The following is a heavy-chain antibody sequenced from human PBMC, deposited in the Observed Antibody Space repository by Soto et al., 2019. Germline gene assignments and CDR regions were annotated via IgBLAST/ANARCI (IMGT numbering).Heavy chain of an antibody. V-gene: IGHV1-8*02. D-gene: IGHD3-3*01. J-gene: IGHJ6*03. CDR2: INASSGNT. Sequence: ASVKVSCKASGYTFTSYAMHLVRQATGQRHEWMGWINASSGNTGYAQKFQGRVTMTRNTSISTAYMELSSLRSEDTAVYYCARGRRSITIFGVVIKGAGSYYYYMDVWGKGTTVTVSS. CDR1: GYTFTSYA. CDR3: ARGRRSITIFGVVIKGAGSYYYYMDV.